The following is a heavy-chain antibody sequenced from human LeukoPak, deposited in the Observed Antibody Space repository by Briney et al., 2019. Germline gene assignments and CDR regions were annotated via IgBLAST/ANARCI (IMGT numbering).Heavy chain of an antibody. V-gene: IGHV5-51*01. D-gene: IGHD5-18*01. CDR3: ARRGYSYDFDY. CDR1: GYSFTTYW. J-gene: IGHJ4*02. Sequence: GESLKISCKGFGYSFTTYWIGWVRQMPGKGLEWMGIIYPGDSDTRYSPSFQGQVTISADRSISTAYLQWSSLKASDTAMYYCARRGYSYDFDYWGQGTLATVSS. CDR2: IYPGDSDT.